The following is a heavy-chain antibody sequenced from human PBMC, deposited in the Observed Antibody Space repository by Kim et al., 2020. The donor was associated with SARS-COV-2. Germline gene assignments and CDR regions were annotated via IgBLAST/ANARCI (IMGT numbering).Heavy chain of an antibody. CDR2: ITGGVSAI. CDR3: TREGFGGIAFDI. D-gene: IGHD3-10*01. V-gene: IGHV3-48*02. Sequence: GGSLRLSCTGSGFTFSNYFMQWVLQAPGRGRGWVSAITGGVSAIYYGASVKGRFTVSRDDAKQSLYLQMNSLTEEDTAVYFCTREGFGGIAFDIWGQGTTVTVSS. J-gene: IGHJ3*02. CDR1: GFTFSNYF.